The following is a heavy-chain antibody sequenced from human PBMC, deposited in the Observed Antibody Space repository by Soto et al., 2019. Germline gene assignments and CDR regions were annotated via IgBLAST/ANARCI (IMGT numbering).Heavy chain of an antibody. V-gene: IGHV3-21*01. Sequence: EVQLVESGGGLVKPGGSLRLSCAASGFTFSSYSMNWVRQAPGKGLEWVSSISSSSSYIYYAESVKGRFTISRDNAKNSLYLQMHSLRAEDTAVYYCAGDSYLRGIGIFDYWGEGTLVTVSS. J-gene: IGHJ4*02. CDR1: GFTFSSYS. CDR2: ISSSSSYI. CDR3: AGDSYLRGIGIFDY. D-gene: IGHD2-15*01.